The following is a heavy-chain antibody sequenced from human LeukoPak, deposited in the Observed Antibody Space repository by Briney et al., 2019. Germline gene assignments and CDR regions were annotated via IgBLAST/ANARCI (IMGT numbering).Heavy chain of an antibody. D-gene: IGHD4-17*01. CDR2: IIPTTGTT. V-gene: IGHV3-23*01. Sequence: GGSLRLFCGASGLPLSSYAMGSIRQAPGRGLEWLSAIIPTTGTTFYADAVEGRFTISRDNSKNTLFLQMNSLRAEDTAVYYCATKTSNGDRYFDYWCRGSLVAVSS. CDR3: ATKTSNGDRYFDY. CDR1: GLPLSSYA. J-gene: IGHJ4*02.